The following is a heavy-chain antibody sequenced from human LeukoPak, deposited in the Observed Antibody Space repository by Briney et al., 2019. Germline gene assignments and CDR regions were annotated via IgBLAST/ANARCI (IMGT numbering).Heavy chain of an antibody. D-gene: IGHD5-12*01. CDR3: ARGHQYRAYDSPYFFDY. CDR2: IYYSGST. Sequence: SETLSLTCTVSGGSISSYYWSWIRQPPGKGLEWIGYIYYSGSTNYNPSLKSRVTISVDTSKNQFSLKLSSVTAADTAVYYCARGHQYRAYDSPYFFDYWGQGTPVTISS. CDR1: GGSISSYY. J-gene: IGHJ4*02. V-gene: IGHV4-59*01.